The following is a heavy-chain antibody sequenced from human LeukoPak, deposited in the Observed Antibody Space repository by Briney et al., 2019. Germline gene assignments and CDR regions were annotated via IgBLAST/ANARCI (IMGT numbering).Heavy chain of an antibody. CDR2: IYYSGTT. D-gene: IGHD3-9*01. CDR3: ERRTGYYNGVDY. V-gene: IGHV4-59*01. Sequence: PSETLSLTCRVSGGFLSSYYWSWIRQPPGKGLEWIGYIYYSGTTNYNPSLKSRVTISLDTSKNQFSLSLSSVTPADTAVYYCERRTGYYNGVDYWGQGTLVTVSS. J-gene: IGHJ4*02. CDR1: GGFLSSYY.